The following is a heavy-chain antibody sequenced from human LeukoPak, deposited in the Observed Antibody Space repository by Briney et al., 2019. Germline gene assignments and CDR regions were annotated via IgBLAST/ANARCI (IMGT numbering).Heavy chain of an antibody. CDR2: IRSKAYGGTT. Sequence: PGGSLRLSCTASGFTFGDYAMSWFRQAPGKGREGVGFIRSKAYGGTTEYAASVKGRFTISRDDSKSIAYLQMNSLKTEDTAVYYCTSSYDYVWGSYHWGQGTLVTVSS. V-gene: IGHV3-49*03. J-gene: IGHJ5*02. CDR3: TSSYDYVWGSYH. D-gene: IGHD3-16*01. CDR1: GFTFGDYA.